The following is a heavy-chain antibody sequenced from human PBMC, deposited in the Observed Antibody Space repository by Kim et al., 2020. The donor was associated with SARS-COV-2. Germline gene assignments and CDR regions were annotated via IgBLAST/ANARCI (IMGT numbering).Heavy chain of an antibody. V-gene: IGHV3-9*01. J-gene: IGHJ4*02. Sequence: GGSLRLSCAASGFTFDDYAMHWVRQAPGKGLEWVSGISWNSGALGYADSVKGRFTISRDNPKNSLYLQMTSLRAEDTALYYCARNIVVVPAADFDYWGQGTLVTVSS. CDR2: ISWNSGAL. CDR1: GFTFDDYA. CDR3: ARNIVVVPAADFDY. D-gene: IGHD2-2*01.